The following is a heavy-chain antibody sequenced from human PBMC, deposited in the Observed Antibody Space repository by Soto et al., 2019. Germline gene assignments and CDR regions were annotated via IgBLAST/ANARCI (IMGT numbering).Heavy chain of an antibody. V-gene: IGHV1-18*01. Sequence: QVQLVQSGAEVKEPGASVKVSCKASGYTFTTYGISWVRQAPGQGLEWMGWISTYNGNTIYAQKLQGRVTMTTDTSXITAYMELRSLSSDDTAVYYCARDRYTVGVTREFDYWGQGTLVTVSS. CDR2: ISTYNGNT. J-gene: IGHJ4*02. CDR1: GYTFTTYG. D-gene: IGHD1-26*01. CDR3: ARDRYTVGVTREFDY.